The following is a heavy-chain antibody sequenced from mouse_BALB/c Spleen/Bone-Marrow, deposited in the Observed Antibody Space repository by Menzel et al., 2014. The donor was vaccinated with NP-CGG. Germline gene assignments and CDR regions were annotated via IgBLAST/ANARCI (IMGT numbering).Heavy chain of an antibody. CDR1: GYSFTSYW. CDR3: TRKVYYGNPLDY. V-gene: IGHV1-5*01. Sequence: VQLKESGTVLARPGASVKMSCKASGYSFTSYWMHWVKQRPGQGLEWIGAIYPGNSDTSYNQKFKGKAKLTAVPSATTAYMELSSLTDEDSAVFFCTRKVYYGNPLDYWGQGTTLTVSS. CDR2: IYPGNSDT. J-gene: IGHJ2*01. D-gene: IGHD2-1*01.